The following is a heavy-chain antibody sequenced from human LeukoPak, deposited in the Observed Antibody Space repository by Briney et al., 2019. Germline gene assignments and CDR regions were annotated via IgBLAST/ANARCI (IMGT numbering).Heavy chain of an antibody. CDR2: IYYSGST. J-gene: IGHJ4*02. CDR3: ARLTYYYDSSGYYYYFDY. CDR1: GGSISSGGYS. D-gene: IGHD3-22*01. V-gene: IGHV4-61*08. Sequence: PSETLSLTCAVSGGSISSGGYSWSWIRQPPGKGLEWIGYIYYSGSTNYNPSLKSRVTISVDTSKNQFSLKLSSVTAADTAVYYCARLTYYYDSSGYYYYFDYWGQGTLVTVSS.